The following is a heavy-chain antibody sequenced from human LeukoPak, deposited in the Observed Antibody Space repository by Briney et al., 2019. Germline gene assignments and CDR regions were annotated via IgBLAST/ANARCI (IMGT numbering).Heavy chain of an antibody. CDR1: GFTFRNYA. CDR3: AIGWELHRFGY. CDR2: ISNSGDTT. Sequence: PGRSLRLSCAPSGFTFRNYAMSWVRQAPGKGLEWVSGISNSGDTTYYADSVKGRFTISRDNSKNTLYLQMDSLRAEDTAVYYCAIGWELHRFGYWGQGTLVTVSS. V-gene: IGHV3-23*01. D-gene: IGHD1-26*01. J-gene: IGHJ4*02.